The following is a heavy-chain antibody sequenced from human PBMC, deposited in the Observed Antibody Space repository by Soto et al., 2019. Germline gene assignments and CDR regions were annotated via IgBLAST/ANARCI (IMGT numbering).Heavy chain of an antibody. CDR1: GFSFNAYG. V-gene: IGHV3-23*01. D-gene: IGHD2-21*02. J-gene: IGHJ6*02. Sequence: GSLRLSCAVSGFSFNAYGMSWVRQAPGKGLEWISFISGGGGTIYYADSVKGRFISSRDNSKSTLYLQMTSLSVDDTAVYYCAKDRGNGDTPNIYSYYGIEVWGQGTTVTVSS. CDR3: AKDRGNGDTPNIYSYYGIEV. CDR2: ISGGGGTI.